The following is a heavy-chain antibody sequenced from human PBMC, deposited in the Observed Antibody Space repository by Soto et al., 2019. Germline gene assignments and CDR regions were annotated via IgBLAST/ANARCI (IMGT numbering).Heavy chain of an antibody. V-gene: IGHV4-61*01. CDR3: ARGRGSYFFQH. Sequence: SETLSLTCTVSGGSVSSGSYYWSWIRQPPGKGLEWIGYIYYSGSTNYNPSLKSRVTISVDTSKNQFSLKLSSVTAADTAVYYCARGRGSYFFQHWGQGTLVTVSS. CDR1: GGSVSSGSYY. D-gene: IGHD1-26*01. J-gene: IGHJ1*01. CDR2: IYYSGST.